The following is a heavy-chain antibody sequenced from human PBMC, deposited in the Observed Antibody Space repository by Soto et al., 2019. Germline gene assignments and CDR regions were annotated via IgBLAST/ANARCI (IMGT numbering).Heavy chain of an antibody. J-gene: IGHJ4*02. CDR1: GFTVSSNY. CDR3: ARVGTPKAWIDY. CDR2: IYSGGST. Sequence: GGSLRLSCAASGFTVSSNYMSWVRQAPGKGLEWVSVIYSGGSTYYADSVKGRFTISRDNSKNTLYLQMNSLRAEDTAVYYCARVGTPKAWIDYWGQGTLVTVSS. D-gene: IGHD1-1*01. V-gene: IGHV3-66*01.